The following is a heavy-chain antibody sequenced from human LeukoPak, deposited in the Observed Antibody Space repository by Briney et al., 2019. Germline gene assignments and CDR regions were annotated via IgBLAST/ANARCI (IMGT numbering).Heavy chain of an antibody. J-gene: IGHJ4*02. Sequence: SETLSLTCTVSGGSISSYYWSWIRQPPGKGLEWIGYIYYSGSTNYNPSLKSRVTISVDTSKNQFSLKLSFVTAADTAVYYCASYGDYGVDYFDYWGQGTLVTVSS. V-gene: IGHV4-59*08. CDR2: IYYSGST. D-gene: IGHD4-17*01. CDR3: ASYGDYGVDYFDY. CDR1: GGSISSYY.